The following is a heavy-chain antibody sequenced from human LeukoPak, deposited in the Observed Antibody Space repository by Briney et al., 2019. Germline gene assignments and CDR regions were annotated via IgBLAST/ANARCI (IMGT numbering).Heavy chain of an antibody. V-gene: IGHV3-49*03. CDR2: IRSKAYGGTT. CDR3: TRSRGYCSSTSCYWSGTHAFDI. CDR1: GFTFGNYA. J-gene: IGHJ3*02. D-gene: IGHD2-2*01. Sequence: SLRLSCTASGFTFGNYAMSWFRQAPGKGLEWVGFIRSKAYGGTTEYAASVKGRFTISRDDSKSIAYLQMNSLKTEDTAVYYCTRSRGYCSSTSCYWSGTHAFDIWGQGTMVTVSS.